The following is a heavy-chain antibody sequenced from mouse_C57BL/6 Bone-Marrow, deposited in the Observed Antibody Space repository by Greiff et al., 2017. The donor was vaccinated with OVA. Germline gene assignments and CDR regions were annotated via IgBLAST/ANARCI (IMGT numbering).Heavy chain of an antibody. CDR1: GYTFTSYW. CDR3: TREPFAY. J-gene: IGHJ3*01. Sequence: EVQLQQSGTVLARPGASVKMSCKTSGYTFTSYWMHWVKQRPGQGLEWIGAIYPGNSDTSYNQKFKGKAKLTAVTSASTAYMELSSLTNEDSAVYYCTREPFAYWGQGTLVTVSA. V-gene: IGHV1-5*01. CDR2: IYPGNSDT.